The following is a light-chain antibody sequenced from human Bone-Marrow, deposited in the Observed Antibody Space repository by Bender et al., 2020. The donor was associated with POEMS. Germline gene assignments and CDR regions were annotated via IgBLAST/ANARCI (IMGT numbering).Light chain of an antibody. CDR2: NNS. V-gene: IGLV1-44*01. CDR3: ATWDDSLNGWV. CDR1: SSKFGSYP. J-gene: IGLJ3*02. Sequence: QSVLTQPPSASGTPGQRFTISCSGSSSKFGSYPVNWYQQLPGAAPKLVILNNSQRPSGVPDRFSGSNSGTSASLAISGLLSDDEADFYCATWDDSLNGWVFGGGTKLTVL.